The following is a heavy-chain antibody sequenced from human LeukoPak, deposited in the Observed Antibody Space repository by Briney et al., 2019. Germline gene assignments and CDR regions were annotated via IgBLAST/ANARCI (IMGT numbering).Heavy chain of an antibody. V-gene: IGHV3-11*01. CDR3: ARVFLLGWFDP. J-gene: IGHJ5*02. CDR2: SSSSGSTI. Sequence: GGSLRLSCAASGFTFSDYYMSWIRQAPGKGLEWVSYSSSSGSTIYYADSVKGRFTISRDNAKNSLYLQMNSLRAEDTAVYYCARVFLLGWFDPWGQGTLVTVSS. CDR1: GFTFSDYY. D-gene: IGHD2-21*01.